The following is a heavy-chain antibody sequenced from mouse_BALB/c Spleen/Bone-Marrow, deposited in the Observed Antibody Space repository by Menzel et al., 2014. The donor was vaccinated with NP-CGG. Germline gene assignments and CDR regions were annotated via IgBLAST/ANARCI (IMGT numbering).Heavy chain of an antibody. J-gene: IGHJ3*01. D-gene: IGHD2-1*01. Sequence: QVQLKDSGAELARPGALVKMSCKASGYTFTSYTMHWVKRRPGQGLEWIGYINPSSGYTNYNQKFKDKATLTADKSSSTAYMQLSSLTSEDSAVYYCAAGYYGNSGWYAYWGQGTLVTVSA. CDR2: INPSSGYT. CDR3: AAGYYGNSGWYAY. CDR1: GYTFTSYT. V-gene: IGHV1-4*01.